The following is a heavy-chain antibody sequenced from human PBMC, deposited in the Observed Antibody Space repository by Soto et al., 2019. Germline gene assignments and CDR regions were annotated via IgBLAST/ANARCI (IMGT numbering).Heavy chain of an antibody. J-gene: IGHJ4*02. D-gene: IGHD3-22*01. CDR1: GFTFSSYA. CDR2: ISGSGGST. CDR3: AKDFSGWLSGGSLDY. Sequence: SGGSLRLSCAASGFTFSSYAMSWVRQAPGKGLEWVSAISGSGGSTYYADSVKGRFTISRDNSKNTLYLQMNSLRAEDTAVYYCAKDFSGWLSGGSLDYWGQGTLVTVSS. V-gene: IGHV3-23*01.